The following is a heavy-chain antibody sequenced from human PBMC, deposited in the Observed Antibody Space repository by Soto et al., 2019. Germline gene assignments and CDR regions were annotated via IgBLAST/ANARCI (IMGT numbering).Heavy chain of an antibody. CDR1: GGSISSSSYY. CDR3: ARQPEYSAYDGYWFDP. J-gene: IGHJ5*02. V-gene: IGHV4-39*01. D-gene: IGHD5-12*01. Sequence: SETLSLTCTVSGGSISSSSYYWGWIRQPPGKGLEWIGSIYYSGSTYYNPSLKSRVTISVDTSKNQFSLKLSSVTAADTAVYYCARQPEYSAYDGYWFDPSGQGTLVTVSS. CDR2: IYYSGST.